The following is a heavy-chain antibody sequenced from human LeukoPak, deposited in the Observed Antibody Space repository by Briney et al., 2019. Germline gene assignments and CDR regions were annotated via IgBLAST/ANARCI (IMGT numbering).Heavy chain of an antibody. J-gene: IGHJ4*02. CDR2: ISGSGGST. CDR3: AKTKGLHFDY. Sequence: PGRSLRLSCAASGYTFSSYAMHWVRQAPGKGLEWVSAISGSGGSTYYADSVKGRFTISRDNSKNTLYLQMNSLRAEDTAVYYCAKTKGLHFDYWGQGTLVTVSS. V-gene: IGHV3-23*01. CDR1: GYTFSSYA.